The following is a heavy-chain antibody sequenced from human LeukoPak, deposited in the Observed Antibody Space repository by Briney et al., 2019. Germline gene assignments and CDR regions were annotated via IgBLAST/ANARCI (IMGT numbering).Heavy chain of an antibody. CDR1: GYTFTGYY. D-gene: IGHD3-22*01. V-gene: IGHV1-2*02. CDR2: INPNSGGT. Sequence: ASVKVSCKASGYTFTGYYMHWVRQAPGQGLEWMGWINPNSGGTNYAQKFQGRVTMTRDTSISTAYMELSRLRSDDTAVYYCARVKITMIALPPPPLDYWGQGTPVTVSS. CDR3: ARVKITMIALPPPPLDY. J-gene: IGHJ4*02.